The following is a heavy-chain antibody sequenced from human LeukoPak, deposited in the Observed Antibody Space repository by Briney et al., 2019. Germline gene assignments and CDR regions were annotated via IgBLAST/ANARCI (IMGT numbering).Heavy chain of an antibody. CDR1: GYTFTSYY. CDR3: ARVEGDCSGGSCLPTAY. V-gene: IGHV1-2*06. Sequence: ASVKVSCKASGYTFTSYYMHWVRQAPGQGLEWMGRINPNSGGTNYAQKFQGRVTMTRDTSISTAYMELSRLRSDDTAVYYCARVEGDCSGGSCLPTAYWGQGTLVTVSS. CDR2: INPNSGGT. D-gene: IGHD2-15*01. J-gene: IGHJ4*02.